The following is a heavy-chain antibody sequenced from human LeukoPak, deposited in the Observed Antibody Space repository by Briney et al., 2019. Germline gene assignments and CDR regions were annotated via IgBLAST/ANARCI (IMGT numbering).Heavy chain of an antibody. J-gene: IGHJ4*02. CDR2: ISGSGYNA. CDR1: GFTFSSYG. Sequence: GGSLRLSCAASGFTFSSYGMSWVRQAPGKGLEWVSTISGSGYNAYYADSVKGRFTISRDNSANTLYLQMNSLRAEDTALYYCAKHSGSYFIYYIDSWGQGTLVTVSS. D-gene: IGHD1-26*01. V-gene: IGHV3-23*01. CDR3: AKHSGSYFIYYIDS.